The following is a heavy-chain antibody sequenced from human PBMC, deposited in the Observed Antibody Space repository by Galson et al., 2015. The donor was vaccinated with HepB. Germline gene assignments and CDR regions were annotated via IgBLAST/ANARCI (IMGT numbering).Heavy chain of an antibody. CDR2: ISGSGGST. V-gene: IGHV3-23*01. D-gene: IGHD3-22*01. Sequence: SLRLSCAASGFTFSSYAMSWVRQAPGKGLEWVSAISGSGGSTYYADSVKGRFTISRDNSKNTLYLQMNSLRAEDTAVYYCAKPYYYDSSGYCLDYWGQGTLVTVSS. J-gene: IGHJ4*02. CDR1: GFTFSSYA. CDR3: AKPYYYDSSGYCLDY.